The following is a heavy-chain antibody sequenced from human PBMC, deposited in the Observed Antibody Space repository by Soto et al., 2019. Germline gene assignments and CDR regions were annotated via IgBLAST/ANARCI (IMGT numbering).Heavy chain of an antibody. CDR1: GYSISSGYY. Sequence: PSETLSLTCAVYGYSISSGYYWGWIRQPPGRGLEWLGSVYHSGTTYYNPSLKGRVTISMDTSKNQFSLKLTSLTAADTAVYFCTRSMYSSSWYAGYWGQGTLVTVSS. CDR2: VYHSGTT. D-gene: IGHD6-13*01. J-gene: IGHJ4*02. CDR3: TRSMYSSSWYAGY. V-gene: IGHV4-38-2*01.